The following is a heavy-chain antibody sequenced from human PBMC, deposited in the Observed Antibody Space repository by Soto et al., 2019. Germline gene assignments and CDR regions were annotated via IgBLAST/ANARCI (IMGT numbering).Heavy chain of an antibody. CDR1: GGSISSGGYY. J-gene: IGHJ5*02. D-gene: IGHD5-12*01. CDR3: ARASLTTVRGYDYVGWFDP. CDR2: IYYSGST. Sequence: PSETLSLTCTVSGGSISSGGYYWSWIRQHPGKGLEWIGYIYYSGSTYYNPSLKSRVTISVDTSKNQFSLKLSSVTAADTAVYYCARASLTTVRGYDYVGWFDPWGQGTLVTVS. V-gene: IGHV4-31*03.